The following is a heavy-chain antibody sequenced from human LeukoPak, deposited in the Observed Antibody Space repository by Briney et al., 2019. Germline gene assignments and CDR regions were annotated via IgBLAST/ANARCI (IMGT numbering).Heavy chain of an antibody. CDR3: ARVAAEVVGLPGVIGFGWLRRDYYYMDV. J-gene: IGHJ6*03. CDR1: GYTFTSYG. Sequence: ASVKVSCKASGYTFTSYGISWVRQATGQGLEWMGWMNPNSGNTGYAQKFQGRVTMTRDMSTSTVYMELSSLRSEDTAVYHCARVAAEVVGLPGVIGFGWLRRDYYYMDVWGKGTTVTVSS. CDR2: MNPNSGNT. V-gene: IGHV1-8*02. D-gene: IGHD2-2*02.